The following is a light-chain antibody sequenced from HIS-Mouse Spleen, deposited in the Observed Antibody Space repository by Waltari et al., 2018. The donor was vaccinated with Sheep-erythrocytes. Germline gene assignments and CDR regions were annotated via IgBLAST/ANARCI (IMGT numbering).Light chain of an antibody. CDR1: SSNIGSNT. CDR2: SNN. CDR3: AAWDDSLNVLV. V-gene: IGLV1-44*01. J-gene: IGLJ3*02. Sequence: QSVLTQPPSASGTPGPRVTISCSGSSSNIGSNTVNWYQQLPGTAPKLLIYSNNQRPSGVPDRFSGSKSGTSASLAISGLQSEDEADYYCAAWDDSLNVLVFGGGTKLTVL.